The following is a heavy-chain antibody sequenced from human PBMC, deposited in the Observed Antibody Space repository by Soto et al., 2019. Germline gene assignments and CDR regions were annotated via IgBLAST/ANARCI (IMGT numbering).Heavy chain of an antibody. CDR3: AKVPASWYGMDV. J-gene: IGHJ6*02. V-gene: IGHV3-30*18. Sequence: PGGSLRLSCAASGFTFSSYGMHWVRQAPGKGLEWVAVISYDGSNKYYADSVKGRFTISRDNSKNTLYLQMNSLRAEDTAVYYCAKVPASWYGMDVWGQGTTVTVSS. CDR2: ISYDGSNK. D-gene: IGHD6-13*01. CDR1: GFTFSSYG.